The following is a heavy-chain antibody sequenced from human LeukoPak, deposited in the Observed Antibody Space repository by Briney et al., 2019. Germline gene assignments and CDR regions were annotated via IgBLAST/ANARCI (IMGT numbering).Heavy chain of an antibody. CDR3: ARVSQLLYYYGMDV. J-gene: IGHJ6*02. CDR2: IYYSGST. CDR1: GGSISSYY. D-gene: IGHD2-2*01. V-gene: IGHV4-59*01. Sequence: SETLSLTCTVSGGSISSYYWSWTRQPPGKGLEWIGYIYYSGSTNYNPSLKSRVTISVDTSKNQFSLKLSSVTAADTAVYYCARVSQLLYYYGMDVWGQGTTVTVSS.